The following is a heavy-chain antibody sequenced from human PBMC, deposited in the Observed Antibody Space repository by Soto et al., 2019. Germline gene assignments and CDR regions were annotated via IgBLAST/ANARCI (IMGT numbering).Heavy chain of an antibody. CDR1: GYSFTDYY. CDR3: ARDEALFSGSYYYFEY. Sequence: QVQLVQSGAEVKKPGASVKVSCKASGYSFTDYYMHWVRQAPGQGLEWMGLINPSPGHTSYAQKFKGRITMTRDTSATTVYLELSSLKSEDTAVYYCARDEALFSGSYYYFEYWGQGTLVTVSS. J-gene: IGHJ4*02. V-gene: IGHV1-46*01. D-gene: IGHD1-26*01. CDR2: INPSPGHT.